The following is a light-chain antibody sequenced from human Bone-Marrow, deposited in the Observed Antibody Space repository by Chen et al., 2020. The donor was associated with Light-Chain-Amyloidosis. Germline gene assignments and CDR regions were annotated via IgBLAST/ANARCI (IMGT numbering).Light chain of an antibody. V-gene: IGLV3-19*01. CDR2: GKN. CDR1: SLRSYY. CDR3: NSRDSSGNHWV. Sequence: SGLTRHPAVSGAWGRTVRIPCQGDSLRSYYGSWYQQKPGPAPVLVIYGKNNRPSGIPDRFSGSSSGNTASLTITGAQAEDEADYYCNSRDSSGNHWVFGGGTKLTVL. J-gene: IGLJ3*02.